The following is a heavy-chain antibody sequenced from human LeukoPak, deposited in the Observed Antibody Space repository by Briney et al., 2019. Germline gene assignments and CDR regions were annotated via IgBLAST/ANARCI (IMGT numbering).Heavy chain of an antibody. Sequence: GGSLRLSCAASGFTFSTYWVSWVRQAPGKGLEWVANIKQDGSEKYYVDSVKGRFTISRDNAKNSLYLQMNSLRAEDTAVFYCASGYCSGGTCYSAIFQHWGQGILVTVSS. CDR3: ASGYCSGGTCYSAIFQH. D-gene: IGHD2-15*01. V-gene: IGHV3-7*01. J-gene: IGHJ1*01. CDR1: GFTFSTYW. CDR2: IKQDGSEK.